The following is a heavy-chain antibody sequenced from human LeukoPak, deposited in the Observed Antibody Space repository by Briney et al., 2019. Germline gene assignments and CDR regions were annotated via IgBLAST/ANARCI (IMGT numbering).Heavy chain of an antibody. CDR1: GYTFTSYY. D-gene: IGHD4-17*01. CDR3: ARDPSPVTTYMSYYFDY. Sequence: ASVKVSCKASGYTFTSYYMHWVRQAPGQGLECMGIINPSGGSTSYAQKFQGRVTMTRDTSTSTVYMELSSLRSEDTAVYYCARDPSPVTTYMSYYFDYWGQGTLVTVSS. J-gene: IGHJ4*02. CDR2: INPSGGST. V-gene: IGHV1-46*01.